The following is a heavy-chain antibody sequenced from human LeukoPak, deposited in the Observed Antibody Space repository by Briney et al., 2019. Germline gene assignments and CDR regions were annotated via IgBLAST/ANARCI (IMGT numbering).Heavy chain of an antibody. Sequence: SETLSLTCTVSGGSISSGGYYWSWVRQHPGKGLEWIVYIYYSGSTYYNPSLKSRVTISKDMSKNQFSLRLTSVTAADTAVYYCARVGGAPLGAFDIWGQGTMVTVSS. D-gene: IGHD3-16*01. CDR1: GGSISSGGYY. CDR3: ARVGGAPLGAFDI. J-gene: IGHJ3*02. CDR2: IYYSGST. V-gene: IGHV4-31*03.